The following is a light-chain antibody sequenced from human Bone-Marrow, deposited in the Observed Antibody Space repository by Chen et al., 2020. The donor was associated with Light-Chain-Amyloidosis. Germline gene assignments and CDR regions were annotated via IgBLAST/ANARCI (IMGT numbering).Light chain of an antibody. Sequence: QSALTPPASVSGSPGQSITLSCTGTSRYVGGDNHVSWYPQHPDKAPKLMIYEVTNRPSWVPDRFSGSKSDNTASLTISGLQAEDEADYFCSSYTSTNTLVFGSGTRVTVL. CDR2: EVT. J-gene: IGLJ1*01. CDR3: SSYTSTNTLV. V-gene: IGLV2-14*01. CDR1: SRYVGGDNH.